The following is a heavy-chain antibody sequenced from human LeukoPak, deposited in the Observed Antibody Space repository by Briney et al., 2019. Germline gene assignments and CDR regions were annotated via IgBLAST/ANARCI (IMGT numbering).Heavy chain of an antibody. CDR2: IYNSKNT. CDR1: GGSVSGNSYY. J-gene: IGHJ3*02. CDR3: ARENDAFDI. Sequence: SETLSLTCTVSGGSVSGNSYYWSWIRQPPGKGLEWIGYIYNSKNTNYNPSLKSRVTISVDTSKNQFSLKLSSVTAADTAVYYCARENDAFDIWGQGTMVTVSS. V-gene: IGHV4-61*01.